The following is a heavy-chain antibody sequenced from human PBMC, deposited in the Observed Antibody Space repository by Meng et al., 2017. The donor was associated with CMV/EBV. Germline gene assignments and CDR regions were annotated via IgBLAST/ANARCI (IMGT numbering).Heavy chain of an antibody. D-gene: IGHD5-18*01. CDR3: AHRGSYGYHGY. J-gene: IGHJ4*02. Sequence: HIPLKEFGPPLMKPRHTLTLTCYFSGFSLSTSGVGVGLIRQPPGKALEWLALIYWDDDKRYSPSLKSRLTITKDTSKNQVVLTMTNMDPVDTATYYCAHRGSYGYHGYWGQGTLVTVSS. CDR1: GFSLSTSGVG. V-gene: IGHV2-5*02. CDR2: IYWDDDK.